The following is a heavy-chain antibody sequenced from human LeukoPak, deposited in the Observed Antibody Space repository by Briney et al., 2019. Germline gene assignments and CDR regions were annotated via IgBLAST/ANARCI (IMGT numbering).Heavy chain of an antibody. CDR1: GFTFNSYA. CDR2: ISASGGST. Sequence: GGSLRLSCAASGFTFNSYAMSWVRQAPGKGLEWVSIISASGGSTYYADSVKGRFTISRDNSKNTLYLQMNSLRAEDTAVNYCATQGGNFDYWGQGTLVTVSS. J-gene: IGHJ4*02. D-gene: IGHD3-16*01. CDR3: ATQGGNFDY. V-gene: IGHV3-23*01.